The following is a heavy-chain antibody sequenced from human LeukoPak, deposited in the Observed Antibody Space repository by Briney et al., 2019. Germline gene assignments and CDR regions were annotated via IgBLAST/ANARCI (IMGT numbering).Heavy chain of an antibody. J-gene: IGHJ4*02. CDR2: IYSDNT. CDR3: ARRAGAYSHPYDY. Sequence: GGSLRLSCTVSGFTVSSNSMSWVRQAPGKGLEWVPFIYSDNTHYSDSVKGRFTISRDNSKNTLYLQMNSLRAGDTAVYYCARRAGAYSHPYDYWGQGTLVTVSS. D-gene: IGHD4/OR15-4a*01. V-gene: IGHV3-53*01. CDR1: GFTVSSNS.